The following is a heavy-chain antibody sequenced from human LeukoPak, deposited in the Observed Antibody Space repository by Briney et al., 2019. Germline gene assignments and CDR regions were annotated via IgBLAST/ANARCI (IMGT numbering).Heavy chain of an antibody. CDR3: ARGRGKRITMVRGVIRKLYGMDV. V-gene: IGHV1-8*01. CDR1: GYTFTSYD. J-gene: IGHJ6*02. D-gene: IGHD3-10*01. CDR2: MNPNSGNT. Sequence: ASVKVSCKASGYTFTSYDINWVRQATGQGLEWMGWMNPNSGNTGYAQKFQGRVTMTRNTSISTAYMELSSLRSEDTAVYYCARGRGKRITMVRGVIRKLYGMDVWGQGTTVTVSS.